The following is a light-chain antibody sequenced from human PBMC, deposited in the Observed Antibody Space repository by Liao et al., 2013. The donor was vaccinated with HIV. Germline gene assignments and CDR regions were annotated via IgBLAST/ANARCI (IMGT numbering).Light chain of an antibody. CDR2: QDS. CDR1: KLGDKY. J-gene: IGLJ3*02. Sequence: SYELTQPPSVSVSPGQTASITCSGDKLGDKYACWYQQKPGQSPVVVVYQDSKRPSGIPERFSGSNSGNTATLTISGTQAVDEADYYCQVWDSSSDHWVFGGGTKLTVL. V-gene: IGLV3-1*01. CDR3: QVWDSSSDHWV.